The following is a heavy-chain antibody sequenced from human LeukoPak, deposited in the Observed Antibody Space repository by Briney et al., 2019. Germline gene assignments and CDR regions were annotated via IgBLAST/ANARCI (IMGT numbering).Heavy chain of an antibody. J-gene: IGHJ3*02. V-gene: IGHV4-38-2*01. Sequence: PSETLSLTCAVSGYSISSGYYWGWIRQPPGKGLEWIGSIYHSGSTYYNPSLKSRATISVDTSKNQFSLKLSSVTAADTAVYYCARQDIVVVPAAPKSGGEDFDIWGQGTMVTVSS. CDR3: ARQDIVVVPAAPKSGGEDFDI. CDR2: IYHSGST. D-gene: IGHD2-2*01. CDR1: GYSISSGYY.